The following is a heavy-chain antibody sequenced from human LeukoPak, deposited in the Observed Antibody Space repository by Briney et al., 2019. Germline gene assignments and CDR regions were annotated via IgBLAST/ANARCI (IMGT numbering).Heavy chain of an antibody. CDR3: ARYYRRDY. J-gene: IGHJ4*02. V-gene: IGHV3-30*02. D-gene: IGHD2-15*01. CDR1: GFTFSTYG. CDR2: IPSDGSHT. Sequence: GGSLRLSCAASGFTFSTYGMHWVRQAPGNGLEWVAFIPSDGSHTYCADSVRGRFTISRDNSKNALYLQTNSLRAEDTAVYYWARYYRRDYGGRGTLVSV.